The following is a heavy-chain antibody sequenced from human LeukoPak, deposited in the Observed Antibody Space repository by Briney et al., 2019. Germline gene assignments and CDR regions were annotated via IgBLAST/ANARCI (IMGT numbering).Heavy chain of an antibody. V-gene: IGHV1-69*04. D-gene: IGHD1/OR15-1a*01. J-gene: IGHJ5*02. Sequence: ASVKVSCKASGGTFSSYAISWVRQAPGQGLEWMGRIIPIFGIANYAQKFQGRVTITADKSTSTAYMELSSLRSEDTAVYYCAGGEQRAPGCSAPWGKGTLVTASS. CDR1: GGTFSSYA. CDR3: AGGEQRAPGCSAP. CDR2: IIPIFGIA.